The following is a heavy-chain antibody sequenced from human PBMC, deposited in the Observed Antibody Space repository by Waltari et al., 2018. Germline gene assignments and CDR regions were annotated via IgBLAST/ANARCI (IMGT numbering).Heavy chain of an antibody. CDR3: ARHLDIQQAAPTS. J-gene: IGHJ5*02. Sequence: QLQLQESGPGLVKPSETLSLTCTVSGGSISSSSYYWGWIRQPPGKGLEWIGSIYYSGSTYYNPSLKSRVTISVDTSKNQFSLKLSSVTAADTAVYYCARHLDIQQAAPTSWGQGTLVTVSS. CDR1: GGSISSSSYY. CDR2: IYYSGST. V-gene: IGHV4-39*01. D-gene: IGHD5-18*01.